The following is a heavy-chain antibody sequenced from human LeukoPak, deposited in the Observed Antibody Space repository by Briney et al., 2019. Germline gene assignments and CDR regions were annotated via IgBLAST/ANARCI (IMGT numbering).Heavy chain of an antibody. CDR2: TSGSGGST. V-gene: IGHV3-23*01. CDR3: AKWGSGSYRGASDY. Sequence: GGSLRLSCAASGFTFSSYGMSWVRQAPGKGLEWVSATSGSGGSTYYADSVKGRFTISRDNSKNTLDLQTNSLRAEDTAVYYCAKWGSGSYRGASDYWGQGTLVTVSS. CDR1: GFTFSSYG. J-gene: IGHJ4*02. D-gene: IGHD1-26*01.